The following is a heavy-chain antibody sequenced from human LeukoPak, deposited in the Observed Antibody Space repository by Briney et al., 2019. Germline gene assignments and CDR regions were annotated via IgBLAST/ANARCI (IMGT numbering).Heavy chain of an antibody. J-gene: IGHJ4*02. CDR2: IKQDGSEK. V-gene: IGHV3-7*01. D-gene: IGHD1-26*01. Sequence: GGSLRLSCAASGLTFINYWMSWVRQAPGKGLEWVANIKQDGSEKYYVDSVKGGFTISRDNAKNSLYLQMNSLRAEDMAVYYCAREEPSSSFFDYWGQATLVTVSS. CDR1: GLTFINYW. CDR3: AREEPSSSFFDY.